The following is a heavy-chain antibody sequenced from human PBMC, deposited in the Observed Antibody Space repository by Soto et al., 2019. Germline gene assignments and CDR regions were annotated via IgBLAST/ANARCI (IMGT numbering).Heavy chain of an antibody. D-gene: IGHD1-1*01. V-gene: IGHV1-69*02. CDR1: GGSFNSYA. J-gene: IGHJ4*02. CDR3: ATAFQLQAY. CDR2: IIPVLGLT. Sequence: QVQLVQSGAEVKKPGSSVKVSCKASGGSFNSYAISWVRQAPGQGLEWMGRIIPVLGLTNYAEKFQGRFTITADTADKSTTVAYMELTSLRSEDTALYYCATAFQLQAYWGQGTLVIVSS.